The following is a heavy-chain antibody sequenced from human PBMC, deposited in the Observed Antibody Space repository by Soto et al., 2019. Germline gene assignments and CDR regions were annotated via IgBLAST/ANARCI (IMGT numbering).Heavy chain of an antibody. V-gene: IGHV3-23*01. D-gene: IGHD3-3*01. CDR2: ISGSGGST. CDR3: ALYGSGYPPLLYGMDV. J-gene: IGHJ6*02. Sequence: PGGSLRLSCAASGFTFSSYAMSWVRQAPGKGLEWVSAISGSGGSTYYADSVKGRFTISRDNSKNTLYLQMNSLRAEDTAVYYCALYGSGYPPLLYGMDVWGQATIVTVSS. CDR1: GFTFSSYA.